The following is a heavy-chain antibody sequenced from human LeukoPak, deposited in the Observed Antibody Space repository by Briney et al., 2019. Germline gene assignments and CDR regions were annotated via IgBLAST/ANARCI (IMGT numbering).Heavy chain of an antibody. CDR3: ARHPYWRELLASHFDY. V-gene: IGHV4-39*01. CDR2: IYYSGST. D-gene: IGHD1-26*01. J-gene: IGHJ4*02. CDR1: GGSISSGDYY. Sequence: SQTLSLTCTVSGGSISSGDYYWSWIRQPPGKGLEWIGSIYYSGSTYYNPSLKSRVTISVDTSKNQFSLKLSSVTAADTAVYYCARHPYWRELLASHFDYWGQGTLVTVSS.